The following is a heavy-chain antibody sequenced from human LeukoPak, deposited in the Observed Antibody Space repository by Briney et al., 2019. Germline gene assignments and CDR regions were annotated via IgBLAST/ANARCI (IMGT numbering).Heavy chain of an antibody. D-gene: IGHD3-10*01. V-gene: IGHV3-23*01. CDR1: GLTFSNYA. CDR2: IRGNGETT. Sequence: GGSLRLSCAASGLTFSNYAMSWVRQAPGKGLEWVSSIRGNGETTYYAESVKGRFTVSRDNSKNALYLQMTSLRAEDTAIYYCALGSDYSYWGQGTLVTVSS. CDR3: ALGSDYSY. J-gene: IGHJ4*02.